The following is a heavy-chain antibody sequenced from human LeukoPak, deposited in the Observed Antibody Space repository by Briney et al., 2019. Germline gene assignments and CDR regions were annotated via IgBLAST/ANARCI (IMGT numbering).Heavy chain of an antibody. V-gene: IGHV3-15*01. CDR1: GFTFSNAW. CDR2: IKTKTEGGTT. J-gene: IGHJ4*02. D-gene: IGHD3-10*01. CDR3: ASYGSGSHDY. Sequence: GGSLRLSCAASGFTFSNAWMNWVRQAPGKGLEWVGRIKTKTEGGTTDYAAPVKGRFTISSDDSKNTVYLEMNSLKTEDTAMYYCASYGSGSHDYWGQGSLVTVSS.